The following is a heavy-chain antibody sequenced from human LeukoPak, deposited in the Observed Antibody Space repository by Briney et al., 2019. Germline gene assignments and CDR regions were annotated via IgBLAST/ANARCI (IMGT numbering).Heavy chain of an antibody. CDR1: SGSISSSTYF. D-gene: IGHD2-2*01. Sequence: SETLSLTCTVSSGSISSSTYFWGRIRQPPGKGLEWIGIIYYVGNTYYNPSLKSRVTISVDTSKNHFSLQLSSVTAADTAVYYCARGPTYQPIDYWGQGTLVTVSS. CDR3: ARGPTYQPIDY. CDR2: IYYVGNT. J-gene: IGHJ4*02. V-gene: IGHV4-39*02.